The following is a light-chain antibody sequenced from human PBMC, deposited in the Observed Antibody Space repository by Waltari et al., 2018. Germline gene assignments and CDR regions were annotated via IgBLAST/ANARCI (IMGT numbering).Light chain of an antibody. J-gene: IGKJ4*01. CDR2: LGS. CDR1: QTLLQNNGNEF. CDR3: MQALESPLT. V-gene: IGKV2-28*01. Sequence: DIVMTQSPLSLPVTPGEPDPIASRSSQTLLQNNGNEFPDWYVQKPGQSPQLLNYLGSNRASGVPDRFSGRGSGTDFTLENSSVEADDGGIYSCMQALESPLTFGGGTQLEIK.